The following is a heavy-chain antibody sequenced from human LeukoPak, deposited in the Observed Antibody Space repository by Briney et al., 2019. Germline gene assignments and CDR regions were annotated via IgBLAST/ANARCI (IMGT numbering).Heavy chain of an antibody. D-gene: IGHD3-22*01. CDR3: ARRTYDYESGYYYGRGWFDP. Sequence: SETLSVTRIVSLGSHTSDYWTWIRQTPGRGVEWIGHIYYSWDTNYNPSLSSRATISVDTSKNQVSLTLTSVTAADTAVYYCARRTYDYESGYYYGRGWFDPWGQGTLVTVSS. J-gene: IGHJ5*02. CDR1: LGSHTSDY. V-gene: IGHV4-59*08. CDR2: IYYSWDT.